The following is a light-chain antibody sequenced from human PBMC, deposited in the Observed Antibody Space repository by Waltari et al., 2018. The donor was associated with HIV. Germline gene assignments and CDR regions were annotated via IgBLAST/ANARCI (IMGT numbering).Light chain of an antibody. CDR1: QAINTY. CDR2: AAS. CDR3: QQFHSFPLT. V-gene: IGKV1-9*01. J-gene: IGKJ4*01. Sequence: IQLTQSPSFLSASVGDRVTITCRASQAINTYLAWYQQKPGKAPKLLMYAASTLQRGVPPTFSGSGSGTEFTLTINALHPDDFATYYCQQFHSFPLTFGGGTNVE.